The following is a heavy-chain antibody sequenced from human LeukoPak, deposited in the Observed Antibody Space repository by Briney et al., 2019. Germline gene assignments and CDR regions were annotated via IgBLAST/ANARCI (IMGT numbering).Heavy chain of an antibody. Sequence: GGSLRLSCAAAGLTLSSYAMNWVRQAPGKGLEWVSAISGSGGNTYYADSVKGRFTISRDNSKNTLYLQMNSLRAEDTAVYYCANPRGNYGAYAFDIWGQGTMVTVSS. V-gene: IGHV3-23*01. J-gene: IGHJ3*02. CDR3: ANPRGNYGAYAFDI. CDR1: GLTLSSYA. D-gene: IGHD4-17*01. CDR2: ISGSGGNT.